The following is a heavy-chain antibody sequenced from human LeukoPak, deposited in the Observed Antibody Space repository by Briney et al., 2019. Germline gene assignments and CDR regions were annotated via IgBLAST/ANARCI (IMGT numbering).Heavy chain of an antibody. V-gene: IGHV1-8*01. D-gene: IGHD3-9*01. J-gene: IGHJ6*03. CDR2: MKPDSGNS. CDR1: GYPFTSYE. Sequence: ASVKVSCKASGYPFTSYEINWVRQATGEGLEWMGWMKPDSGNSAYAQKFQGRVTLSSNSSINTAYMEVSSLGSDDTAVYFCARGTLDYDVVTGIHYYYLDVWGTGTTVTVS. CDR3: ARGTLDYDVVTGIHYYYLDV.